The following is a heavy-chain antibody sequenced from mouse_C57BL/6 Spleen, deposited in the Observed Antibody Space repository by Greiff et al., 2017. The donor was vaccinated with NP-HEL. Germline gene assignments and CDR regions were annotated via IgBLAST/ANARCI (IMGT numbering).Heavy chain of an antibody. J-gene: IGHJ3*01. CDR1: GYTFTSYW. Sequence: QVQLQQPGAELVRPGSSVKLSCKASGYTFTSYWMHWVKQRPIQGLEWIGNIDPSDSETHYNQKFKDKATLTVDKSSSTAYMQLSSLTSEDSAVYYCARLGNDGAWFAYWGQGTLVTVSA. CDR3: ARLGNDGAWFAY. D-gene: IGHD2-12*01. CDR2: IDPSDSET. V-gene: IGHV1-52*01.